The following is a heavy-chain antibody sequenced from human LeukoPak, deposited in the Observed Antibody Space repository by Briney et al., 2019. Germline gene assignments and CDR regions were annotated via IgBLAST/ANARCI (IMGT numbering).Heavy chain of an antibody. CDR1: GGSISSGGYY. J-gene: IGHJ4*02. V-gene: IGHV4-30-2*01. Sequence: PSGTLSLTCTVSGGSISSGGYYWSWIRQPPGKGLEWIGYIYHSGSTYYNPSLKSRVTISVDRSKNQFSLKLSSVTAADTAVYYCARAEGALDYWGQGTLVTVSS. CDR3: ARAEGALDY. CDR2: IYHSGST.